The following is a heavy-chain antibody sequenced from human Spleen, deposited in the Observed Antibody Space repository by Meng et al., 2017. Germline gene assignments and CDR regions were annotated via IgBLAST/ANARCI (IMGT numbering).Heavy chain of an antibody. Sequence: SETLSLTCTVSGGSISNFYWSWIRQPPGKGLERMGSMYYSWSTKYNTSLKSRVTISLDTSKSQFSLKLSSVTAADTAIYYCAKASGISYFERGRLDSWGQGTLVTVSS. J-gene: IGHJ4*02. D-gene: IGHD3-10*01. CDR1: GGSISNFY. CDR2: MYYSWST. CDR3: AKASGISYFERGRLDS. V-gene: IGHV4-59*01.